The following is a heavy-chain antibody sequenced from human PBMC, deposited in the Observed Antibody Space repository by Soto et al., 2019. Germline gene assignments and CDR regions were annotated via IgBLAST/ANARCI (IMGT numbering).Heavy chain of an antibody. Sequence: QVQLVQSGAEVKKPGSSVKVSCKVSGDTFNTYTISWVRQAPGQGLEWMGRIIPILAGTTYSRKFQGRLSITADESTSTAYMEVSSLRSEDTAIYYCAARYCSAATCFNPGAYWGQGTLVAVSS. CDR1: GDTFNTYT. D-gene: IGHD2-8*02. V-gene: IGHV1-69*02. CDR2: IIPILAGT. CDR3: AARYCSAATCFNPGAY. J-gene: IGHJ4*02.